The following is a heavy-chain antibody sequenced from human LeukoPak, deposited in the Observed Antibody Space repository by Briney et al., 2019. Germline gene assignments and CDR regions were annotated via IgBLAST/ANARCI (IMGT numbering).Heavy chain of an antibody. Sequence: GGSLRLSCAASGFTFSGSAIHWVRQSSGKGLELVGPIDKKDKGYATATAYAASVKGRFTISRDDSISTAYLQMKSLKTEDTALYYCTRDSGTYNWFDRWGQGTLVTVSS. CDR3: TRDSGTYNWFDR. CDR1: GFTFSGSA. J-gene: IGHJ5*02. D-gene: IGHD1-26*01. V-gene: IGHV3-73*01. CDR2: IDKKDKGYATAT.